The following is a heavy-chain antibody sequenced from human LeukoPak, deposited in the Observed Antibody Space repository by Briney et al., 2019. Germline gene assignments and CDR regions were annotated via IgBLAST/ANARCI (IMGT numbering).Heavy chain of an antibody. J-gene: IGHJ4*02. V-gene: IGHV3-74*01. CDR3: AKDPQLVRVGVIPDY. CDR2: IISDGGST. D-gene: IGHD3-22*01. CDR1: GFTFTSHW. Sequence: GGSLRLSCAPSGFTFTSHWMHWVRQAPGKGLVWVSRIISDGGSTSYADSVWGRFTITRDNAKNTLYLQMNSLRAEDTAVYYCAKDPQLVRVGVIPDYWGQGTLVTVSS.